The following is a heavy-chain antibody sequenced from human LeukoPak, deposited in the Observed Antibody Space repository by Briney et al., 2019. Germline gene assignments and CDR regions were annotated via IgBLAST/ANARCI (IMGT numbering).Heavy chain of an antibody. J-gene: IGHJ6*02. V-gene: IGHV4-30-2*02. CDR2: IYHSGST. Sequence: PSQTLSLTCAVSGGSISSGGYSWSWIRQPPGKGLEWIGYIYHSGSTYYNPSLKSRVTISVDTSKNQFSLKLTFVTAADTAVYYCARALVRGVTGRYYYGMDVWGQGTTVTVSS. CDR3: ARALVRGVTGRYYYGMDV. CDR1: GGSISSGGYS. D-gene: IGHD3-10*01.